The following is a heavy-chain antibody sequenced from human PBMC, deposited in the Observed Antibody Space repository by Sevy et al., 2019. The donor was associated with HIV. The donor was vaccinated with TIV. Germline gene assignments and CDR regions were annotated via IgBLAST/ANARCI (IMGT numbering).Heavy chain of an antibody. CDR1: GFTFSSYA. V-gene: IGHV3-49*04. CDR3: TRDGEVFVVVPAAINYYYYGMDV. D-gene: IGHD2-2*01. CDR2: IRSKAYGGTT. Sequence: GGSLRLSCAASGFTFSSYAMSWVRQAPGKGLEWVGFIRSKAYGGTTENAASVKGRFTISRDDSKSIAYLQMNSLKTEDTAVYYCTRDGEVFVVVPAAINYYYYGMDVWGQGTTVTVSS. J-gene: IGHJ6*02.